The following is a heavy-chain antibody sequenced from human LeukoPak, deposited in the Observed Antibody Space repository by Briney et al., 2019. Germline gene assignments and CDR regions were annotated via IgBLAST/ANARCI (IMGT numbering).Heavy chain of an antibody. D-gene: IGHD3-3*01. CDR1: GGSISSGGYY. V-gene: IGHV4-30-2*02. CDR2: IYHSGST. Sequence: PSQTLSLTCTVSGGSISSGGYYWSWIRQPPGKGLKWIGYIYHSGSTYYNPSLKSRVTISVDRSKNQFSLKLSSVTAADTAVYYCARSHLEWLLYNAFDIWGQGTMVTVSS. J-gene: IGHJ3*02. CDR3: ARSHLEWLLYNAFDI.